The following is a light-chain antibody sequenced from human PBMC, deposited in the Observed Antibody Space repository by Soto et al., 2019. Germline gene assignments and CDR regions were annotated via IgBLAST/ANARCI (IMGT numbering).Light chain of an antibody. CDR1: QSISNY. V-gene: IGKV1-39*01. CDR2: AAS. CDR3: QQNYNTAT. Sequence: DIQMTQSPASLSASVGDRVTITFRASQSISNYLNWYQQRPGKAPKVLIYAASTLQSGVPSRFSGSGSGTEFTLTISRLQPEDFATYYCQQNYNTATFGQGTRLEIK. J-gene: IGKJ5*01.